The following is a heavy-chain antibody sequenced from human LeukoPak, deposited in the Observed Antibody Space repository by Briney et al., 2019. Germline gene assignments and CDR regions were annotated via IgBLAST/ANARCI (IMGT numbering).Heavy chain of an antibody. D-gene: IGHD1-7*01. Sequence: GGSLRLSCVASGFTFGDYGMSWIRQAPGKELEWVSGISWNADSTGHADSVKGRFTISRDNAKNSLYLQMDSLRAEDTALYYCARDIGITGTTIFVYWGQGTPVTVS. CDR2: ISWNADST. J-gene: IGHJ4*02. CDR3: ARDIGITGTTIFVY. V-gene: IGHV3-20*04. CDR1: GFTFGDYG.